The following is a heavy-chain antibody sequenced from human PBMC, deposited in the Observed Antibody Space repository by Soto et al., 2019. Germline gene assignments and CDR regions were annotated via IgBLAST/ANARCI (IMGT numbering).Heavy chain of an antibody. CDR2: ISGSGGST. V-gene: IGHV3-23*01. D-gene: IGHD6-13*01. Sequence: PWGSLRLSCAASGSTFSSYAMSWVRQAPGKGLEWVSAISGSGGSTYYADSVKGRFTISRDNSKNTLYLQMNSLRAEDTAVYYCAKFGGKQPDYWGQGTLATVSS. CDR3: AKFGGKQPDY. CDR1: GSTFSSYA. J-gene: IGHJ4*02.